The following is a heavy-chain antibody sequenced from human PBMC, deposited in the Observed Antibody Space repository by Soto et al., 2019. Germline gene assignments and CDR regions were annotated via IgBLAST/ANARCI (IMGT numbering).Heavy chain of an antibody. CDR3: AREDIVVGPYMRI. V-gene: IGHV3-74*01. CDR1: GLTYSTAW. J-gene: IGHJ6*02. D-gene: IGHD2-2*01. Sequence: PGGSLRRSCEVSGLTYSTAWMHWVRQAPGKGLVWVSSINRDGSVTNYADSVKGRSTISRDSAEKTLYLQINSLRADDTGVYYCAREDIVVGPYMRIWGQGTTVTVSS. CDR2: INRDGSVT.